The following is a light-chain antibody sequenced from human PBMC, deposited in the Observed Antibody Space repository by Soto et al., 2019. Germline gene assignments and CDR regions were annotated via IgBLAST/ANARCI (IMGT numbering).Light chain of an antibody. CDR2: RAS. J-gene: IGKJ2*01. CDR1: QSISTW. CDR3: QQYNSYPYT. Sequence: DIQMTQSPSTLSASVGDRVTITCRASQSISTWLAWYQQKPGKAPKLLIYRASSLESGVPSRFSGSGSGTEFTLTISSLQPDDFATYYCQQYNSYPYTFGQGTKLEIK. V-gene: IGKV1-5*03.